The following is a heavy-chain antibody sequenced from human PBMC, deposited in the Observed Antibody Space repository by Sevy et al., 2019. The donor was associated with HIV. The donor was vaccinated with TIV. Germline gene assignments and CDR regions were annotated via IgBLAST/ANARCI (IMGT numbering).Heavy chain of an antibody. CDR1: GYTFINYG. Sequence: ASVKVSCKTSGYTFINYGFSWVRQAPGQGLEWMGFISVYNGYINYAQKFQGRVTVTTDTSIATGYMELKSLRDDDTAIYYCVRGACDTGVCLDFWGQGTLVTVSS. CDR3: VRGACDTGVCLDF. D-gene: IGHD2-8*01. V-gene: IGHV1-18*01. CDR2: ISVYNGYI. J-gene: IGHJ4*02.